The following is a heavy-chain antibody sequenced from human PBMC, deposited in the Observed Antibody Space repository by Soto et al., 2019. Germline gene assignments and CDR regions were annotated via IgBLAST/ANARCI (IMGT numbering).Heavy chain of an antibody. J-gene: IGHJ4*02. CDR2: ISYEGSNK. Sequence: QVQLVDSGGGGVHPGGSRRLSCPASGFILSTYGMHCVPRAPGKGLEGVAFISYEGSNKYYADSVKDRFTISRDNSKNTLYLEMNSLRAEETAVYFCAKVPLRPYYFDYWGQGTLVTVSS. CDR1: GFILSTYG. V-gene: IGHV3-30*18. D-gene: IGHD3-16*01. CDR3: AKVPLRPYYFDY.